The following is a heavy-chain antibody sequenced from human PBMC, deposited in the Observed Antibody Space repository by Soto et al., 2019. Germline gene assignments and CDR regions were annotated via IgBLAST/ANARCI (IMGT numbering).Heavy chain of an antibody. J-gene: IGHJ6*03. D-gene: IGHD3-16*01. V-gene: IGHV1-2*04. CDR2: INPNSGGT. Sequence: ASVTVSCQTSGYTFTGYAMHWVRQAPGQRLEWMGWINPNSGGTNYAQKFQGWVTMTRDTSISTAYMELSRLRSDDTAVYYCARGLRLEDYYYYMDVWGKGTTVTVSS. CDR1: GYTFTGYA. CDR3: ARGLRLEDYYYYMDV.